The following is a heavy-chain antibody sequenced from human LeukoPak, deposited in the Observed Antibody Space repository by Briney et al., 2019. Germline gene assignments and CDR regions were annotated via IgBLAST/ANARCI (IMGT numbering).Heavy chain of an antibody. D-gene: IGHD7-27*01. J-gene: IGHJ4*02. V-gene: IGHV3-20*04. CDR1: GFAFDDYG. Sequence: AGGSLRLSCAASGFAFDDYGMTWVRQAPGKGLEWVSGINWNGDSTGYADSTKGRFTISRDNAKNSLYLQMNSLRAEDTALYYCARRINWVDYWGQGILVTVSS. CDR2: INWNGDST. CDR3: ARRINWVDY.